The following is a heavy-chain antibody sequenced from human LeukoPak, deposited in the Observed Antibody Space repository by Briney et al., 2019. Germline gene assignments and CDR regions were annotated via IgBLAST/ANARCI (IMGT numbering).Heavy chain of an antibody. D-gene: IGHD2-8*02. CDR1: GYTFTGNY. CDR2: INPNSGGT. CDR3: ARGFYDGGVFEYSHP. J-gene: IGHJ1*01. Sequence: ASVKVSCKASGYTFTGNYMHWVRQAPGQGLEWMGWINPNSGGTNYAQKFQGRVTMTRDTSIGTAYMELNRLRSDDTAVYYCARGFYDGGVFEYSHPWGRGPLVTVSS. V-gene: IGHV1-2*02.